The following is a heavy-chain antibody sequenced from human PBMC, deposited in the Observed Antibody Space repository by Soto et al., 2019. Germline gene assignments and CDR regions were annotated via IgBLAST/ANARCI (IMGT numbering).Heavy chain of an antibody. CDR2: MAYDGNRE. Sequence: ESGGGVVQPGRSLRLSCAASVFTFSMYVMHWVRQAPGKGLEWVAVMAYDGNREYYGDSVKGRFFVSRDNSKNTLYLQMNSLRPEDTAVYYCARVGGSFYGAWDSWGQGALVTVSS. J-gene: IGHJ4*02. CDR1: VFTFSMYV. V-gene: IGHV3-30-3*01. CDR3: ARVGGSFYGAWDS. D-gene: IGHD1-26*01.